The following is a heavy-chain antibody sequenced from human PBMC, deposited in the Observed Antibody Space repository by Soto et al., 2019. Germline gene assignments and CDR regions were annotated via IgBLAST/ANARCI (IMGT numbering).Heavy chain of an antibody. V-gene: IGHV3-15*07. Sequence: GGSLRLSCAASGFTFSNAWMNWVRQAPGKGLEWVGRIKSKTDGGKTDYDAPVKGRFTISKSDSKNTLYLQMNSLKTEDTAVYYCTTDRNYDILTGGDDYWGQGTLVTVSS. D-gene: IGHD3-9*01. CDR2: IKSKTDGGKT. CDR3: TTDRNYDILTGGDDY. J-gene: IGHJ4*02. CDR1: GFTFSNAW.